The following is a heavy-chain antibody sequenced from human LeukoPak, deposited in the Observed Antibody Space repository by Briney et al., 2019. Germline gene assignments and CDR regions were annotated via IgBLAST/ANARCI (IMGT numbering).Heavy chain of an antibody. J-gene: IGHJ4*02. Sequence: SETLSLTCTVSGDSIRNSRYSWGWIRQSPRKGQEWIGSLDYSGSTYYNPSLKSRVTISVDTSKNQFSLGLSSVTAADTAVYYCARREALASPFDFWGQGTLVTVSS. CDR2: LDYSGST. D-gene: IGHD6-19*01. CDR3: ARREALASPFDF. CDR1: GDSIRNSRYS. V-gene: IGHV4-39*01.